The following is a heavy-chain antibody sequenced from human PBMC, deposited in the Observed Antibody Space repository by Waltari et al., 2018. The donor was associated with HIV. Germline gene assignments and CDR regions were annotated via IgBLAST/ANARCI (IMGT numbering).Heavy chain of an antibody. CDR1: GGSFSGYY. CDR3: ARQGIRCSGGSCYLYYFDY. J-gene: IGHJ4*02. V-gene: IGHV4-34*01. CDR2: INHSGST. Sequence: QVQLQQWGAGLLKPSETLSLTCAVYGGSFSGYYWSWIRQPPGKGLEWIGEINHSGSTNYNPSLKSRVTISVDTSKNQFSLKLSSVTAADTAVYYCARQGIRCSGGSCYLYYFDYWGQGTLVTVSS. D-gene: IGHD2-15*01.